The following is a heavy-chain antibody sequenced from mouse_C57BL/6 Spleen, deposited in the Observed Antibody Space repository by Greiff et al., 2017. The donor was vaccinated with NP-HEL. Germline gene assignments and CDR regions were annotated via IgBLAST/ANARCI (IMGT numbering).Heavy chain of an antibody. Sequence: QVQLQQSGAELVKPGASVKLSCKASGYTFTSYWMQWVKQRPGQGLEWIGEIDPSDSYTNYNQKFKGKATLTVDTSSSTAYMQLSSLTSEDSAVYYCARVSTTVVDYWGQGTTLTVSS. CDR1: GYTFTSYW. D-gene: IGHD1-1*01. CDR2: IDPSDSYT. CDR3: ARVSTTVVDY. V-gene: IGHV1-50*01. J-gene: IGHJ2*01.